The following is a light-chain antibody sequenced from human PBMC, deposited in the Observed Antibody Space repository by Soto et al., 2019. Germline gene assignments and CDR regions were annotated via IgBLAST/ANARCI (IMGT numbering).Light chain of an antibody. CDR3: CSFTSSNTHV. Sequence: QSVLTQPPSVSGAPGQRVTISCTGSSSNIGAGHDVHWYQQTPGTAPKLLIYGDTTRPSGVPDRFSGSKSGTSASLAITGLQAEDEADYYCCSFTSSNTHVFGTGTKLTVL. CDR1: SSNIGAGHD. V-gene: IGLV1-40*01. J-gene: IGLJ1*01. CDR2: GDT.